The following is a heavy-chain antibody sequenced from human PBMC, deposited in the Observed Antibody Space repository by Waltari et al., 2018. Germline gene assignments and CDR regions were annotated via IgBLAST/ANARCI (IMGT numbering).Heavy chain of an antibody. V-gene: IGHV3-53*01. Sequence: EVQVVESGGGLIQPGGSLRLSCAASGFSVSNSYLSWVRQAPGKGLEWISFIYGVDSTLYVDSVKGRFTVSRDNSKNTVHLQMNSVRVDDTAVYYCATFSNWVHDTFDIWGQGTLVSVSS. CDR3: ATFSNWVHDTFDI. CDR1: GFSVSNSY. J-gene: IGHJ3*02. CDR2: IYGVDST. D-gene: IGHD3-16*01.